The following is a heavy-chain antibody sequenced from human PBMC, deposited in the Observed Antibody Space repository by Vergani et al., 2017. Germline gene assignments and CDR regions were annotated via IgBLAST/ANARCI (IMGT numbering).Heavy chain of an antibody. Sequence: EVQLVESGGGLVQPGRSLRLSCTASGFTFGDYAMSWFRQAPGKGLEWVGFIRSKAYGGTTEYAASVKGRFTISRDNAKNTLYLQMNSLRAEDTAVYYCASFLYYYYGMDVWGQGTTVTVSS. J-gene: IGHJ6*02. CDR2: IRSKAYGGTT. CDR1: GFTFGDYA. CDR3: ASFLYYYYGMDV. V-gene: IGHV3-49*03.